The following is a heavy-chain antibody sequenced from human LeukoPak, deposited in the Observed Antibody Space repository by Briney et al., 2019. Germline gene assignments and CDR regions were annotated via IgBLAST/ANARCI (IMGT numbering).Heavy chain of an antibody. Sequence: GGSLRLSCAASGFTFSSYAMHWVRQAPGKGLEWVAVISYDGSNKYYADSVKGRFTISRDNSKNTLYLQMNSLRAEDTAVYYCARVGVSSRGDPDYYYYGMDVWGQGTTVTVSS. CDR2: ISYDGSNK. D-gene: IGHD2/OR15-2a*01. J-gene: IGHJ6*02. V-gene: IGHV3-30-3*01. CDR1: GFTFSSYA. CDR3: ARVGVSSRGDPDYYYYGMDV.